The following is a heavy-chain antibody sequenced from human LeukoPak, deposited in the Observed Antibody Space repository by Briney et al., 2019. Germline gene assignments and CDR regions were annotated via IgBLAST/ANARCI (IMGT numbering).Heavy chain of an antibody. CDR2: ISAGGDYT. J-gene: IGHJ4*02. CDR1: GFTFSSFA. D-gene: IGHD6-19*01. CDR3: ATGIAVAAFDY. Sequence: GGSLRLSCAVSGFTFSSFAMSWVRQAPGKGLEWVSAISAGGDYTSYADSVKGRFTISRDNSKNTLYLQMGSLRAEDMAVYYCATGIAVAAFDYWGQGTLVTVSS. V-gene: IGHV3-23*01.